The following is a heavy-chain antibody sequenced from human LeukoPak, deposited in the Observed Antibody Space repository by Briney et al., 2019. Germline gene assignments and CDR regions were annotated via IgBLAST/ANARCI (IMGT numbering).Heavy chain of an antibody. Sequence: SETLSLTCAVYGGSFSGYYWSWIRQPPGKGLEWIGEINHSGSTNYNPSPKSRVTISVDTSKNQFSLKLSSVTAADTAMYYCARGRLNHYYGSGSIFDYWGQGTLVTVSS. CDR2: INHSGST. V-gene: IGHV4-34*01. J-gene: IGHJ4*02. CDR1: GGSFSGYY. D-gene: IGHD3-10*01. CDR3: ARGRLNHYYGSGSIFDY.